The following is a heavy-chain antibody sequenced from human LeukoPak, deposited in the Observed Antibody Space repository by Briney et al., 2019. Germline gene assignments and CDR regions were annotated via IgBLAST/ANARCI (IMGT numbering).Heavy chain of an antibody. Sequence: PGGSLRLSCAASGFTFSSYGMSWVPQAPGKGLEWVSSISSSSSYIYYADSVKGRFTISRDNAKNSLYLQMNSLRAEDTAVYYCARVLRESDPYIDYWGQGTLVTVSS. CDR2: ISSSSSYI. J-gene: IGHJ4*02. CDR1: GFTFSSYG. CDR3: ARVLRESDPYIDY. D-gene: IGHD3-3*01. V-gene: IGHV3-21*01.